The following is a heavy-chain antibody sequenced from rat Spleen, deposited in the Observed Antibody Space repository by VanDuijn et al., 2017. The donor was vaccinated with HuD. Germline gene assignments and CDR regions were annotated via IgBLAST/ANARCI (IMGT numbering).Heavy chain of an antibody. CDR3: ARGGYSYYFDY. D-gene: IGHD4-3*01. Sequence: QVQLKETGPGLVQPTQTLSLTCTVSGFSLTSHHVHWVRQPPGKGLEWLGVMWSYGDTSYNSAPKSRLSISRDTSKSQVFLKMNSLQTEDTATYYCARGGYSYYFDYWGQGVMVTVSS. V-gene: IGHV2-32*01. J-gene: IGHJ2*01. CDR1: GFSLTSHH. CDR2: MWSYGDT.